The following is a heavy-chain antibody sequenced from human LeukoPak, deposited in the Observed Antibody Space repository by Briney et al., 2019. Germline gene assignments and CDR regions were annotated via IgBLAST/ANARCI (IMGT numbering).Heavy chain of an antibody. CDR1: GFTFSSYA. V-gene: IGHV3-30*04. D-gene: IGHD3-9*01. CDR3: ARGLDVDP. J-gene: IGHJ5*02. Sequence: GGSLRLSGAASGFTFSSYAMHWVRQAPGKGLEWVAVISYDGSNKYYADSVKGRFTISRDNSKNTLYLQMNSLRAEDTAVYYCARGLDVDPWGQGTLVTVSS. CDR2: ISYDGSNK.